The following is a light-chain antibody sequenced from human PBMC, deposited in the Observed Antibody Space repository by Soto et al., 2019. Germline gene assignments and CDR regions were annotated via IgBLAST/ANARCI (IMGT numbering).Light chain of an antibody. J-gene: IGKJ1*01. V-gene: IGKV3-20*01. Sequence: EIVLTQSPGTLSLSPRERATLSCRASQSVSSSYVAWYQQKPGQAPRLLIYGASSRATGIPDRFSGSGSGTDFTLTISSLEPEDFAVYYCQQYGSSPWTFGQGTKVEIK. CDR2: GAS. CDR3: QQYGSSPWT. CDR1: QSVSSSY.